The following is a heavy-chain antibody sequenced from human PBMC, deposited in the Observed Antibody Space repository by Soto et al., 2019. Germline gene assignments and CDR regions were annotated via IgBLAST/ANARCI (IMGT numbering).Heavy chain of an antibody. Sequence: GGSLRLSCAASGFTFSSYAMTWVRQAPGKGLEWVSGISGSGATTSYADSVKGRFTVSRDNSKNTLYLQMNSLRVEDTAVYYCAKLSGLDALDLWGQGTKVTVSS. V-gene: IGHV3-23*01. D-gene: IGHD1-1*01. CDR2: ISGSGATT. CDR3: AKLSGLDALDL. CDR1: GFTFSSYA. J-gene: IGHJ3*01.